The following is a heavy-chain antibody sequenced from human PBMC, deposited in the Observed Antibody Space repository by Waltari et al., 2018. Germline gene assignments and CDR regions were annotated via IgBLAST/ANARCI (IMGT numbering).Heavy chain of an antibody. CDR3: ARDVKDYYYGMDV. CDR2: INAGNGNT. V-gene: IGHV1-3*01. Sequence: QVQLVQSGAEVKKSGASVKVSCKASGYTFTSYAMHWVRQAPGQRLEWMGWINAGNGNTKYSQKFQGRVTITRDTSASTAYMELSSLRSEDTAVYYCARDVKDYYYGMDVWGQGTTVTVSS. J-gene: IGHJ6*02. CDR1: GYTFTSYA.